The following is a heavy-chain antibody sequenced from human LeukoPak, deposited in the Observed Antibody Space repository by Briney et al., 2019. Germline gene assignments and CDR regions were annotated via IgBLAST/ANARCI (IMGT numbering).Heavy chain of an antibody. V-gene: IGHV3-23*01. CDR1: GFTFDDYA. D-gene: IGHD3-16*01. J-gene: IGHJ4*02. CDR2: ISGSGGTT. Sequence: GGSLRLSCTASGFTFDDYAMSWVRQAPGKGLEWVSAISGSGGTTYYADSVKGRFTISRDNSKNTLYLQMNSLRAEDTAVYYCAALPYVWGYFDYWGQGTLVTVSS. CDR3: AALPYVWGYFDY.